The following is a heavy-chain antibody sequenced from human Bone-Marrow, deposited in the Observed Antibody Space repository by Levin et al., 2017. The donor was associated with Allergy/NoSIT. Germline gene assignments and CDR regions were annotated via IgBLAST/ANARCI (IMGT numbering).Heavy chain of an antibody. CDR1: GYTFTSYG. Sequence: GESLKISCKASGYTFTSYGISWVRQAPGQGLEWMGWISAYNGNTNYAQKLQGRVTMTTDTSTSTAYMELRSLRSDDTAVYYCARQGDPVPQRASSSCPFDYWGQGTLVTVSS. D-gene: IGHD6-13*01. CDR2: ISAYNGNT. CDR3: ARQGDPVPQRASSSCPFDY. V-gene: IGHV1-18*01. J-gene: IGHJ4*02.